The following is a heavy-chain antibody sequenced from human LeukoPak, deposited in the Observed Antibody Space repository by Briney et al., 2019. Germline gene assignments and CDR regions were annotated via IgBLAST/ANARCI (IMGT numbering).Heavy chain of an antibody. CDR2: ISSSSSYI. J-gene: IGHJ5*02. D-gene: IGHD6-25*01. Sequence: KSGGSLRLSCAASGFTFSDHFMDWVRQAPGKGLEWVSSISSSSSYIYYADSVKGRFTISRDNAKNSLYLQMNSLRAEDTAVYYCARGIGSENWFDPWGQGTLVTVSS. V-gene: IGHV3-21*01. CDR3: ARGIGSENWFDP. CDR1: GFTFSDHF.